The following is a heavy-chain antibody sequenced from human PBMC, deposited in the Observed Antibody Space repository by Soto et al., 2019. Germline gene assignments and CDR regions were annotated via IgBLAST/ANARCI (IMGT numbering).Heavy chain of an antibody. Sequence: PGGSLRLSCAASGFTFSSYWMSWVRQAPGKGLEWVANIKQVGSEKYYVDSVKGRFTISRDNAKNPLYLQMNSLRAEDTAVYYCARDRIVVVPAALYVWGKGTTVTVSS. CDR2: IKQVGSEK. CDR3: ARDRIVVVPAALYV. CDR1: GFTFSSYW. D-gene: IGHD2-2*01. V-gene: IGHV3-7*01. J-gene: IGHJ6*04.